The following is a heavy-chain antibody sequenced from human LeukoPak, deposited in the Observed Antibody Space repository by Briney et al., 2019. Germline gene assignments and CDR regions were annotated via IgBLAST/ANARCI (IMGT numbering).Heavy chain of an antibody. Sequence: SETLSLTCAVYGGSFSGYYWSWIRQPPGKGLEWIGEINHSGSTNYNPSLKSRVTISVDTSKNQFSLKLSSVTAADTAVYYCARQVRFWGRYYFDYWGQGTLVTVSS. CDR1: GGSFSGYY. CDR3: ARQVRFWGRYYFDY. CDR2: INHSGST. D-gene: IGHD7-27*01. V-gene: IGHV4-34*01. J-gene: IGHJ4*02.